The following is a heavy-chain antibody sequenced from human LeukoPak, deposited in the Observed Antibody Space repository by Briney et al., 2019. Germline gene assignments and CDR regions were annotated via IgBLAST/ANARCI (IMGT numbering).Heavy chain of an antibody. CDR3: TEFYFDRSGYAGY. CDR2: IYYSGST. CDR1: GASVSSRSYY. V-gene: IGHV4-61*01. J-gene: IGHJ4*02. Sequence: PSETLSLTCNVSGASVSSRSYYWSWIRQPPGKELEWIGYIYYSGSTSYNPSLKSRVTISVDMSENQVSLKLRSVTAADTAVYYCTEFYFDRSGYAGYWGQGTLVTVSS. D-gene: IGHD3-22*01.